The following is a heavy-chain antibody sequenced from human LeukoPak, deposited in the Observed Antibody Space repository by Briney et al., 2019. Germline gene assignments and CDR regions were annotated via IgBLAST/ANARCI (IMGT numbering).Heavy chain of an antibody. Sequence: PSETLSLTCAVSGGSISSSNWWSWVRQPPGKGLEWIGEIYHSGSTNYNPSLKSRVTISVDKSKNQFSLKLSSVTAADTAVYYCARRGDSSGYPPWVVDMDVWGKGTTVTVSS. CDR3: ARRGDSSGYPPWVVDMDV. J-gene: IGHJ6*03. D-gene: IGHD3-22*01. V-gene: IGHV4-4*02. CDR2: IYHSGST. CDR1: GGSISSSNW.